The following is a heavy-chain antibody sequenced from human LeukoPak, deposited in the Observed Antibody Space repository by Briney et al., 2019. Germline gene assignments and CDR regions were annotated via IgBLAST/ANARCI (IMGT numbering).Heavy chain of an antibody. CDR2: IKSKTDGGTT. D-gene: IGHD2-15*01. Sequence: GGALRLSCAASGFTFSNAWMSWVRQAPGKGLEWVGRIKSKTDGGTTDYAAPVKGRLTISRDDSKNTLYLQMNSLKTEDTAVYYCTTRGYCSGGSCYDYWGQGTLVTVSS. V-gene: IGHV3-15*01. CDR3: TTRGYCSGGSCYDY. CDR1: GFTFSNAW. J-gene: IGHJ4*02.